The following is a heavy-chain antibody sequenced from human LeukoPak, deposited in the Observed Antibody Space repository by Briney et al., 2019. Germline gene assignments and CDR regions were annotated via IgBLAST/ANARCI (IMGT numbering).Heavy chain of an antibody. Sequence: SETLSLTCTVSGGSISSYFWTWIRQPPGKGLEWIGYIYYSGSTNYNPSLKSRVTISVDTSKNQFSLELSSVTAADTAVYYCARHAGAPAYFDYWGQGTLVTVSS. J-gene: IGHJ4*02. CDR1: GGSISSYF. D-gene: IGHD1-26*01. CDR3: ARHAGAPAYFDY. V-gene: IGHV4-59*08. CDR2: IYYSGST.